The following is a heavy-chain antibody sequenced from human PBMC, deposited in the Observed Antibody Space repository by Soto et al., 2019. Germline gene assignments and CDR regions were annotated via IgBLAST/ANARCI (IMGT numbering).Heavy chain of an antibody. CDR3: AKRPQSIVVVPAASSYYFDY. D-gene: IGHD2-2*01. CDR2: ISGSGGST. Sequence: GGSLRLSCAASGFTFSSYAMSWVRQAPWKGLEWVSAISGSGGSTYYADSVKGRFTISRDNSKNTLYLQMNSLRAEDTAVYYCAKRPQSIVVVPAASSYYFDYWGQGTLVTVSS. V-gene: IGHV3-23*01. CDR1: GFTFSSYA. J-gene: IGHJ4*02.